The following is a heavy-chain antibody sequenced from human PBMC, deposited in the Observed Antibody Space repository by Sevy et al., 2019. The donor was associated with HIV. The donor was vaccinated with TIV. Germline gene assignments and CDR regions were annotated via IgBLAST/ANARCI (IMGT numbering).Heavy chain of an antibody. CDR2: ISAYNGNT. CDR1: GYTFTSYG. Sequence: ASVKVSCKASGYTFTSYGMSWVRQAPGQGLEWMGWISAYNGNTNYAQKLQGRVTMTTDTSTSTAYMELRSLRSDDTAVYYCAREGPSVVVVPAATNNWFDPWGQGTLVTVSS. CDR3: AREGPSVVVVPAATNNWFDP. V-gene: IGHV1-18*01. J-gene: IGHJ5*02. D-gene: IGHD2-2*01.